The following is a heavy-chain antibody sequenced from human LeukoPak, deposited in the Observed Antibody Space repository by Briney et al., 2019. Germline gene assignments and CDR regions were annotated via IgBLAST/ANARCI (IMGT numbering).Heavy chain of an antibody. V-gene: IGHV3-23*01. CDR1: GFTFSSYA. CDR2: ISGGGVNT. CDR3: AKDGVSEDIVVVPAAIPFDY. D-gene: IGHD2-2*02. Sequence: GGPLRLSCAASGFTFSSYAMSWVRQAPGKGLEWVSAISGGGVNTYYADSVKGRFTISRDNSKNTLYLQMNSLRAEDTAVYYCAKDGVSEDIVVVPAAIPFDYWGQGTLVTVSS. J-gene: IGHJ4*02.